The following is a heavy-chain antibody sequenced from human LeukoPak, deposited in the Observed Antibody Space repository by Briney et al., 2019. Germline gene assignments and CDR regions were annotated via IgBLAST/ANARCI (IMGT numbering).Heavy chain of an antibody. D-gene: IGHD3-22*01. J-gene: IGHJ4*02. CDR1: GFTFSSYG. CDR2: ISYDGSNK. CDR3: AKGHDSSGYLFDY. V-gene: IGHV3-30*18. Sequence: GGSLRLSCADSGFTFSSYGMHWVRQAPGKGLEWVAVISYDGSNKYYADSVKGRFTISRDNSKNTLYLQMNSLRAEDTAVYYCAKGHDSSGYLFDYWGQGTLVTVSS.